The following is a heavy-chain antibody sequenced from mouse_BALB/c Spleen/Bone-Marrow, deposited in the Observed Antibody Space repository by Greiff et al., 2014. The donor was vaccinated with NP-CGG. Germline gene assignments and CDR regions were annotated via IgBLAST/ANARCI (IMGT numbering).Heavy chain of an antibody. CDR1: GFTFSSLG. V-gene: IGHV5-17*02. CDR2: ISSGSSTI. D-gene: IGHD4-1*01. J-gene: IGHJ2*01. Sequence: VQLKESGGGLVQPGGSRKLSCAASGFTFSSLGMHWVRQTPEKGLEWVAYISSGSSTIYYADTVKGRFTISRDNPKNTLFLQVTSLRSEDTAMYYCTRGGNWDDFDYWGQGTTLTVSS. CDR3: TRGGNWDDFDY.